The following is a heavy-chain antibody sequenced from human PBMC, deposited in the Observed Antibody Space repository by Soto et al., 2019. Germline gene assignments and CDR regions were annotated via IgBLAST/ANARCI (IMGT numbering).Heavy chain of an antibody. V-gene: IGHV4-31*11. CDR2: ISYSGST. Sequence: SETLSLTCAVSGASISSDAYYWSWIRQHPGKGLEWIGYISYSGSTYYSPSLKSRVTISVDTSKNQFSLKLTSVTAADTAVYYCARYRFSDTWSKFDYWGQGTLVTVSS. CDR1: GASISSDAYY. D-gene: IGHD3-16*02. CDR3: ARYRFSDTWSKFDY. J-gene: IGHJ4*02.